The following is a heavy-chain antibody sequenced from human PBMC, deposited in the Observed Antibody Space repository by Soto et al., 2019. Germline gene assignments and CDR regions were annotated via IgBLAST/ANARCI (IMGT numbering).Heavy chain of an antibody. CDR2: ISAGGHTT. J-gene: IGHJ4*02. CDR1: GFTFRDFV. CDR3: AYRNWEGCSGDNGYVFDF. V-gene: IGHV3-23*01. Sequence: EVQLLESGGGLVQPGGSLRLSCAASGFTFRDFVMTWVRQSPGRGLEWVSGISAGGHTTYYADSVKGRFTISRDNSKNTLSMQMNTLRAEDTAVYYCAYRNWEGCSGDNGYVFDFWGQGTLVTVSS. D-gene: IGHD2-15*01.